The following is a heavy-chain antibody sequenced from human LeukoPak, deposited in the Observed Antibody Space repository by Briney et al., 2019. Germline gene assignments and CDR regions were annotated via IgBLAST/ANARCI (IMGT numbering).Heavy chain of an antibody. CDR2: ISGSGGNT. CDR3: AKEAGSGWSYFDC. J-gene: IGHJ4*02. CDR1: GFTFSNYT. D-gene: IGHD6-19*01. Sequence: GGSLRLSCAASGFTFSNYTMSWVRQAPGKGLEWVSAISGSGGNTYYADSVRGRFTVSRDSSKNTLYLQLNSLRADDTAVYSCAKEAGSGWSYFDCWGQGTLVTVSS. V-gene: IGHV3-23*01.